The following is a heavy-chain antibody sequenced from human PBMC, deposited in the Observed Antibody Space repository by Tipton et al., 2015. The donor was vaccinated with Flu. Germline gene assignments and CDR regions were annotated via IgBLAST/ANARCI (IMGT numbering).Heavy chain of an antibody. J-gene: IGHJ4*02. CDR3: SRGPDNAKTLT. CDR2: LFPGVTN. Sequence: TLSLTCTVSDNSISGFYWSWLRQTPGKGLEYVAHLFPGVTNYYSPSFRGRVRISMDMSKREFSLTMDSVTTADTAIYFCSRGPDNAKTLTWGWGILVTVSS. D-gene: IGHD1-1*01. CDR1: DNSISGFY. V-gene: IGHV4-59*01.